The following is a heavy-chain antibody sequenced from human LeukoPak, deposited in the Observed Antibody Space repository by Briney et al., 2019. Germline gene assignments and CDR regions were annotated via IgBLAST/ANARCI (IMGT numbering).Heavy chain of an antibody. J-gene: IGHJ4*02. V-gene: IGHV3-21*01. CDR1: AFTFSSYS. D-gene: IGHD4-17*01. Sequence: GGSLRLSCAASAFTFSSYSMNWVRQAPGKGLEWVSSISSSSSYIYYADSVKGRFTISRDNAKNSLYLQMNSLRAEDTAVYYCAQEIWPTVTTPGHTHFDYWGQGTLVTVSS. CDR2: ISSSSSYI. CDR3: AQEIWPTVTTPGHTHFDY.